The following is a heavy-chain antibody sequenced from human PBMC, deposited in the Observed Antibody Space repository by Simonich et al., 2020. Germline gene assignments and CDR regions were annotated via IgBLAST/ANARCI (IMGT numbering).Heavy chain of an antibody. J-gene: IGHJ5*02. CDR2: IGTAGDK. D-gene: IGHD1-26*01. V-gene: IGHV3-13*01. CDR3: ARGGYSGSYNWFDP. CDR1: GFTFSSYD. Sequence: EVQLVESGGGLVQPGGSLRLSCAASGFTFSSYDMHWVRQATEKGLAGVTAIGTAGDKYYPGSVKGRFTISRENAKNSLYLQMNSLRAGDTAVYYCARGGYSGSYNWFDPWGQGTLVTVSS.